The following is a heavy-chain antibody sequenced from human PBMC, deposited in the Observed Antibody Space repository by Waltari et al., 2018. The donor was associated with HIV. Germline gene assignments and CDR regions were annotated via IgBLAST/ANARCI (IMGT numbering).Heavy chain of an antibody. CDR2: ITGSGGGT. CDR3: AKYLDCSGTSCYTPYFDY. J-gene: IGHJ4*02. Sequence: VQLLESGGGLVQPGGSLRLSCAASGFLFSRYAMSWVRQAPGKGLEWVSAITGSGGGTYYSDSVKGRLTFSRDNSQNTLYLQMNSLRAEDTAVYYCAKYLDCSGTSCYTPYFDYWGQGTLVTVSP. CDR1: GFLFSRYA. V-gene: IGHV3-23*01. D-gene: IGHD2-2*02.